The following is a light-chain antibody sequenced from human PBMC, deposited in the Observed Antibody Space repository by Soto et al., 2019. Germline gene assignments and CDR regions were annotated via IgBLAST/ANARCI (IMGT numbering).Light chain of an antibody. CDR2: EVS. V-gene: IGLV2-8*01. CDR3: TSYAGTYSFFYV. Sequence: SVLTQPPSASGYPGESVTISCTGTSSDVGAYNYVSWYQQLPGKAPKLIIYEVSKRPSGVPDRFSGSKSGNTASLTVSGLQAEDEADYYCTSYAGTYSFFYVFGTGTKLTVL. J-gene: IGLJ1*01. CDR1: SSDVGAYNY.